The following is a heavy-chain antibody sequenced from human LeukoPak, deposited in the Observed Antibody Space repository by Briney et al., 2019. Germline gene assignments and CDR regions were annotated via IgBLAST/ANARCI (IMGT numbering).Heavy chain of an antibody. Sequence: SETLSLTCTVSGGSVSSGSYYWSWIRQPPGKGLEWIGYIYYSGSTNYNPSLKSRVTMSVDTSKNQFSLKLSSVTAADTAVYYCARGFAPNWFDPWGQGTLVTVSS. V-gene: IGHV4-61*01. J-gene: IGHJ5*02. CDR2: IYYSGST. CDR1: GGSVSSGSYY. CDR3: ARGFAPNWFDP. D-gene: IGHD3-10*01.